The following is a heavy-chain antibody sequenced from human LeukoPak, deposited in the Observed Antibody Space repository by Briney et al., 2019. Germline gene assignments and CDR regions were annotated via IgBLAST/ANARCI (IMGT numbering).Heavy chain of an antibody. CDR3: ARVQMVRRYYYYMDV. D-gene: IGHD3-10*01. CDR1: GGSFNDYY. J-gene: IGHJ6*03. Sequence: SSETLSLTCAVYGGSFNDYYWNWIRQPPGKGLEWIGEINLRGSTTYNPSLKSRVTISVDTSKNQFSLKLSSVTAADTAVYYCARVQMVRRYYYYMDVWGKGTTVTVSS. V-gene: IGHV4-34*01. CDR2: INLRGST.